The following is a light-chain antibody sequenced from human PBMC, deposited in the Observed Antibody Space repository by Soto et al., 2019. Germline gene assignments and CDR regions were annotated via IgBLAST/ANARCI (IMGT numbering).Light chain of an antibody. CDR2: DVS. Sequence: QSALTQPRSVSGPPGQSVSISCSGTSSDVGTYNYVSWYQQHPGKAPKLMIYDVSKRPSGVPDRFSGSKSGNTASLTISGLQAEDEAYYYCCSYAGGYTHAVFGGGTKVTVL. V-gene: IGLV2-11*01. CDR1: SSDVGTYNY. J-gene: IGLJ2*01. CDR3: CSYAGGYTHAV.